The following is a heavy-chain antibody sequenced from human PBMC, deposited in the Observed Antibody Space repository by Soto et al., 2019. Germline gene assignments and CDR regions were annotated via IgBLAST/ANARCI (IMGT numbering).Heavy chain of an antibody. V-gene: IGHV1-69*12. CDR1: GGTFSSYG. CDR2: TIPNFGTA. D-gene: IGHD3-22*01. J-gene: IGHJ4*02. CDR3: ARIRSDSSSYYLDY. Sequence: QVQLVQSGAEVMKPGSSVKVSCKASGGTFSSYGISWVRQAPGQGLEWMGGTIPNFGTAHDALKFQGRVTISADESTSTAYMELSSLRYEDTAVYYCARIRSDSSSYYLDYWGQGTPVTVSS.